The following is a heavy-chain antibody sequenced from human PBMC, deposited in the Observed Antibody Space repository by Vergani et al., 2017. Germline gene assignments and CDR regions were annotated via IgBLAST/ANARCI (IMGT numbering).Heavy chain of an antibody. CDR2: ISGSGGST. V-gene: IGHV3-23*04. Sequence: VQLVESGGGVVQPGGSLRLSCAASGFTFSSYAMSWVRQAPGKGLEWVSAISGSGGSTYYADSVKGRFTISRDNSKNTLYLQMNGLRAEDTAVYYCAKVTGYSYSNYYMDVWGKGTTVTVSS. D-gene: IGHD4-11*01. J-gene: IGHJ6*03. CDR1: GFTFSSYA. CDR3: AKVTGYSYSNYYMDV.